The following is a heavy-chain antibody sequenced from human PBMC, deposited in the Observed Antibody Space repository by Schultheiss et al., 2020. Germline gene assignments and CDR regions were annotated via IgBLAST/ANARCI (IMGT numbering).Heavy chain of an antibody. CDR2: IYYSGST. CDR3: ARDTVIRAFDI. Sequence: SETLSLTCTVSGGSISSYYWSWIRQPPGKGLEWIGYIYYSGSTYYNPSLKSRVTISVDTSKNQFSLKLSSVTAADTAVFYCARDTVIRAFDIWGQGTMVNVSS. J-gene: IGHJ3*02. CDR1: GGSISSYY. V-gene: IGHV4-4*08. D-gene: IGHD2-21*01.